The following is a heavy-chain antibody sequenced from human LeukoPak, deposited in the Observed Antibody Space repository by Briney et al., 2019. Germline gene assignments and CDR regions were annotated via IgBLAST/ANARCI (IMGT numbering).Heavy chain of an antibody. D-gene: IGHD6-13*01. V-gene: IGHV3-23*01. Sequence: GGSLRLSCAASGFTFSSYAMSWVRQAPGKGLEWVSDISGGGATTFYADSVKGRFTISRDNSKNTLYLQLSSLRAEDTAVYYCAKATGYSTTGRDFDSWGRGTLVTVSS. CDR2: ISGGGATT. CDR3: AKATGYSTTGRDFDS. J-gene: IGHJ4*02. CDR1: GFTFSSYA.